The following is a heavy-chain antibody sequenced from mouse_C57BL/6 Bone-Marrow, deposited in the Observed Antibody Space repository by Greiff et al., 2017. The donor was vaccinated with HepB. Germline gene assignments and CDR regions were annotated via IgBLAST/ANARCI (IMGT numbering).Heavy chain of an antibody. J-gene: IGHJ1*03. CDR3: AKNGIYYDPYWYFDV. CDR2: IWRGGST. V-gene: IGHV2-5*01. Sequence: VQLVESGPGLVQPSQRLSITCTVSGFSLTSYGVHWVRQSPGKGLEWLGVIWRGGSTDYNAAFMSRLSITKDNSKSQVFFKMNSLQADDTAIYYCAKNGIYYDPYWYFDVWGTGTTVTVSS. D-gene: IGHD2-4*01. CDR1: GFSLTSYG.